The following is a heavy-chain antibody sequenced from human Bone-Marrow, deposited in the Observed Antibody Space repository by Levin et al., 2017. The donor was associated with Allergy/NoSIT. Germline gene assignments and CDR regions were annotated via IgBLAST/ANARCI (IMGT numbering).Heavy chain of an antibody. CDR3: AKSLWFGAYFDY. CDR2: IYHSGST. V-gene: IGHV4-30-2*01. CDR1: GGSISSGGYS. D-gene: IGHD3-10*01. Sequence: LRLSCAASGGSISSGGYSWSWIRQPPGKGLEWIGYIYHSGSTYYNPSLKSRGTISMDRSKNHFSLNLTSVTAADTAVYFCAKSLWFGAYFDYWGQGTLVTVSS. J-gene: IGHJ4*02.